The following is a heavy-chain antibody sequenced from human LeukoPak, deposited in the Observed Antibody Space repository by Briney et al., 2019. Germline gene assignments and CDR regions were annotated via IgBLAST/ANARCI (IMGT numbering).Heavy chain of an antibody. V-gene: IGHV3-23*01. CDR1: GFTFSSYA. Sequence: GGSLRLSCAASGFTFSSYAMSWVRQAPGKGLEWVSAISGSGGSTYYADSVKGRFTISRDNSKNTLYLQMNSLRAEDTAVYYCAKDSHCSSTSCYGHDWFDPWGQGTLVTVSS. D-gene: IGHD2-2*01. CDR3: AKDSHCSSTSCYGHDWFDP. CDR2: ISGSGGST. J-gene: IGHJ5*02.